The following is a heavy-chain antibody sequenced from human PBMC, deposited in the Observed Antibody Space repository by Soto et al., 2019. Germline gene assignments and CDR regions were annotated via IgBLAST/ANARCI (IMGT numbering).Heavy chain of an antibody. Sequence: SETLSLTCTVSGGSISSGDYYWSWIRQPPGKGLEWIGYIYYSGSTYYNPSLKSRVTISVDTSKNQFSLKLSSVTAADTAVYYCARVAEYDSRDELDYWGQGTLVTVSS. D-gene: IGHD3-22*01. CDR2: IYYSGST. V-gene: IGHV4-30-4*01. J-gene: IGHJ4*02. CDR3: ARVAEYDSRDELDY. CDR1: GGSISSGDYY.